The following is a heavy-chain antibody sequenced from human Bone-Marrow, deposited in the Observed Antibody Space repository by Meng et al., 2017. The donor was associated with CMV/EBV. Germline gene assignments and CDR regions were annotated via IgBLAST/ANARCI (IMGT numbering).Heavy chain of an antibody. CDR2: IYYSGTT. CDR3: ARVTYYDFWSGYYRPLYYYYGMDV. Sequence: SETLSLTCTVSGDSISSGDYYWSWIRQSPGKGLEWIGYIYYSGTTYYNPSLKSRVTISVYRSKNQFSLKLSSVTAADTAVYYCARVTYYDFWSGYYRPLYYYYGMDVWGQGTTVTVSS. V-gene: IGHV4-30-4*01. D-gene: IGHD3-3*01. CDR1: GDSISSGDYY. J-gene: IGHJ6*02.